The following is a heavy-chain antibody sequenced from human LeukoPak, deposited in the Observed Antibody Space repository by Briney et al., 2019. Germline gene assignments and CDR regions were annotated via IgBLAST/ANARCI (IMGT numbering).Heavy chain of an antibody. CDR1: GFTFSSYW. Sequence: GGSLRLSCAASGFTFSSYWMNWLRQAPGKRLEWVANIKQDGSEKYYVDSVKGRFTISRDNANNSLYLQMNSLRAEDTAVYYCARGRGGLLWFGEFNSWGQGTLVTVSS. D-gene: IGHD3-10*01. CDR3: ARGRGGLLWFGEFNS. J-gene: IGHJ4*02. CDR2: IKQDGSEK. V-gene: IGHV3-7*01.